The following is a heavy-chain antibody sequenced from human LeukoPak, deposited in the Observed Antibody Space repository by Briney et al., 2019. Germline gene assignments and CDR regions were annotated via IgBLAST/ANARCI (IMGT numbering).Heavy chain of an antibody. J-gene: IGHJ3*02. CDR3: AKDTRGFRELLRLGAFDI. CDR2: IYSGGST. CDR1: GFTVSSNY. D-gene: IGHD3-10*01. V-gene: IGHV3-66*01. Sequence: GGSLRLSCAASGFTVSSNYMSWVRQAPGTGLEWVSVIYSGGSTYYADSVKGRFTISRDNSKNTLYLQMNSLRAEDTAVYYCAKDTRGFRELLRLGAFDIWGQGTMVTVSS.